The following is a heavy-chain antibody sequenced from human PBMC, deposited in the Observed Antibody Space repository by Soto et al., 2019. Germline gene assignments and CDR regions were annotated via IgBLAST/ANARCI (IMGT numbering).Heavy chain of an antibody. V-gene: IGHV3-73*01. CDR1: GFTFSGSA. CDR3: TILAPGFDP. CDR2: IRSKANSYAT. J-gene: IGHJ5*02. Sequence: RRLSCAASGFTFSGSAMHWVRQASGKGLEWVGRIRSKANSYATAYAASVKGRFTISRDDSKNTAYLQMNSLKTEDTAVYYCTILAPGFDPWGQGTLVTVSS.